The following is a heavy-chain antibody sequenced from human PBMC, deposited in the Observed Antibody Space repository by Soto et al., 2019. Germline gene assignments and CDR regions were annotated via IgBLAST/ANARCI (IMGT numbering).Heavy chain of an antibody. CDR2: IIPIFGTA. CDR3: AREHSSPDYFYGMDV. J-gene: IGHJ6*02. Sequence: QVQLVQSGAEVKKPGSSVKVSCKASEGTFTSYVITWVRQAPGQGLEWMGGIIPIFGTANYAQKFQGRVTITADESTSTVYMDLSSLRSEDTAVYYCAREHSSPDYFYGMDVWGQGTTVTVSS. CDR1: EGTFTSYV. V-gene: IGHV1-69*01. D-gene: IGHD6-13*01.